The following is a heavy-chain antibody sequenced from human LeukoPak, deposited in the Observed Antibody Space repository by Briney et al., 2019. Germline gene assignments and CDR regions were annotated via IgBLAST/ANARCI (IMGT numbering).Heavy chain of an antibody. CDR1: SGSFSGYY. CDR3: ARDEGSITMVRGAPGWFDP. D-gene: IGHD3-10*01. Sequence: SETLSLTCAVYSGSFSGYYWSWIRQPPGKGLEWIGKINHSGSTNYNPSLKSRVTISVDTSKNQFSLKLSSVTAADTAVYYCARDEGSITMVRGAPGWFDPWGQGTLVTVSS. V-gene: IGHV4-34*01. J-gene: IGHJ5*02. CDR2: INHSGST.